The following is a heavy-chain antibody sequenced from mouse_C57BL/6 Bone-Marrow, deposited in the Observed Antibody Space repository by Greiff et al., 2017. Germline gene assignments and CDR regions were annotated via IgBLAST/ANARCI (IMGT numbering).Heavy chain of an antibody. CDR2: IDPSDSYT. Sequence: QVQLQQPGAELVKPGASVKLSCKASGYTFTSYWMQWVKQRPGQGLEWIGEIDPSDSYTNYNQKFKGKATLTVATSSSTAYMQLSSLTSEDSAVYYCAREDYYGSISAWFAYWGQGTLVTVSA. J-gene: IGHJ3*01. D-gene: IGHD1-1*01. V-gene: IGHV1-50*01. CDR3: AREDYYGSISAWFAY. CDR1: GYTFTSYW.